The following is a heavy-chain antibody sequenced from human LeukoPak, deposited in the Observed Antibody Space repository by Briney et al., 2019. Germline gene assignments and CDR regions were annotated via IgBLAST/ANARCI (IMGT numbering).Heavy chain of an antibody. CDR1: GLMFKNYW. CDR3: ARRGWQFDS. V-gene: IGHV3-7*01. Sequence: GGSLRLSCEASGLMFKNYWMSWVRQAPGKGLEWVANINEDGSEKNYVDSVEGRFTISRDNARNSLYLQMNSLRAEDTAVYYCARRGWQFDSWGQGTLVAVSS. D-gene: IGHD2-15*01. CDR2: INEDGSEK. J-gene: IGHJ4*02.